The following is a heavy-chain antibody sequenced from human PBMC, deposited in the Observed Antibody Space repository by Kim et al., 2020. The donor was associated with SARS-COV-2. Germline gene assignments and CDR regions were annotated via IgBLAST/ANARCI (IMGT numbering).Heavy chain of an antibody. J-gene: IGHJ6*02. Sequence: SETLSLTCTVSGGSISSGGYYWSWIRQHPGKGLEWIGYIYYSGSTYYNPSLKSRVTISVDTSKNQFSLKLSSVTAADTAVYYCARDRGITFGGVIKRGYYYYYNGMDVWGQGTTVTVSS. CDR1: GGSISSGGYY. V-gene: IGHV4-31*03. CDR2: IYYSGST. D-gene: IGHD3-16*02. CDR3: ARDRGITFGGVIKRGYYYYYNGMDV.